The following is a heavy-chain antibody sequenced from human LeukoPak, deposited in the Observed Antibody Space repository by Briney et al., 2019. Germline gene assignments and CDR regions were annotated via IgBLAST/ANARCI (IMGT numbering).Heavy chain of an antibody. D-gene: IGHD4-17*01. CDR2: ISSRSSSI. J-gene: IGHJ4*02. CDR3: ARGDYGDRDLDY. Sequence: GGSLRLSCAASGFTFSSYAMSRVRQAPGKGLEWVSYISSRSSSIYYADSVKGRFTLSRDNAKNSLYLQMNSLRDEDTAVYYCARGDYGDRDLDYWGQGTLVTVSS. CDR1: GFTFSSYA. V-gene: IGHV3-48*02.